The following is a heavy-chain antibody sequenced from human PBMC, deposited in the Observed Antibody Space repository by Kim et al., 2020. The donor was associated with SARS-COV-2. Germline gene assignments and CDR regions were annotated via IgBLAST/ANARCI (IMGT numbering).Heavy chain of an antibody. V-gene: IGHV3-7*01. CDR1: GFTFSSYW. Sequence: GGSLRLSCVASGFTFSSYWMSWVRQAPGKGLEWVANIKQAGSEKNYVYSVKGRFTVSRDNGKNSLYLQMNNLRPEDTAVYYCATGIAFDLWGLGTMVTVS. CDR2: IKQAGSEK. J-gene: IGHJ3*01. CDR3: ATGIAFDL.